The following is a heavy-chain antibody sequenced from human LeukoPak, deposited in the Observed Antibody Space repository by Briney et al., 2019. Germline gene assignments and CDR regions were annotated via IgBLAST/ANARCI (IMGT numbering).Heavy chain of an antibody. CDR3: ARARIVGATFYFDY. CDR2: IYTSGST. V-gene: IGHV4-4*07. CDR1: GGSISSYY. D-gene: IGHD1-26*01. Sequence: SETLSLTCTVCGGSISSYYWSWIRQPAGKGLEWIGRIYTSGSTNYNPSLKSRVTMSVDTSKNQFSLKLSSVTAADTAVYYCARARIVGATFYFDYWGQGTLVTVSS. J-gene: IGHJ4*02.